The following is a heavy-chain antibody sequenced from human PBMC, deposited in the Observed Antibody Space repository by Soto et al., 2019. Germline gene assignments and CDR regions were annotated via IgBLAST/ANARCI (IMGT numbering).Heavy chain of an antibody. CDR3: ARMHLAYSSSWKHYFDY. V-gene: IGHV4-34*01. CDR2: INHSGST. J-gene: IGHJ4*02. CDR1: GVSFRGYY. Sequence: SEDLSLTCAVYGVSFRGYYWSGIRQPPGKGLEWIGEINHSGSTNYNPSLKSRVTISVDTSKNRFSLKLSSVTAADTAVYYCARMHLAYSSSWKHYFDYWGQG. D-gene: IGHD6-13*01.